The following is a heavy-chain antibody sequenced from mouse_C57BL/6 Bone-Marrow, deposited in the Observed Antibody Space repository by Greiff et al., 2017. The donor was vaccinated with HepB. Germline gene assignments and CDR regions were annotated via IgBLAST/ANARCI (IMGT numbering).Heavy chain of an antibody. Sequence: EVHLVESGGGLVKPGGSLKLSCAASGFTFSSYAMSWVRQTPEKRLEWVATISDGGSYTYYPDNVKGRFTISRDNAKNNLYLQMSQLKSEDTAMYYCARGGYRYYAMDYWGQGTSVTVSS. CDR1: GFTFSSYA. V-gene: IGHV5-4*01. J-gene: IGHJ4*01. CDR3: ARGGYRYYAMDY. CDR2: ISDGGSYT. D-gene: IGHD3-2*02.